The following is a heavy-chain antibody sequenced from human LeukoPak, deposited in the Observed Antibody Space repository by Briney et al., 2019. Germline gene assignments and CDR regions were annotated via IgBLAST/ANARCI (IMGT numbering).Heavy chain of an antibody. D-gene: IGHD6-13*01. CDR3: ARGSRWYGSDFDI. CDR1: GVTFSTYD. J-gene: IGHJ3*02. Sequence: GGSLRLSCAASGVTFSTYDMHWVRQLTGKGLEWVWSIGTTGDTYYIGSLKGRFTISRENAKNSSYLQMNSLSAGDTAVYYCARGSRWYGSDFDIWGQGTMVTVAS. CDR2: IGTTGDT. V-gene: IGHV3-13*01.